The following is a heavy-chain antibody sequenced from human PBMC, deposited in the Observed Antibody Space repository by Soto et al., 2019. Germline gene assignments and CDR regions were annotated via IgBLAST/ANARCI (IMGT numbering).Heavy chain of an antibody. V-gene: IGHV3-30*18. Sequence: GGSLRLSCAASGFTFSSYGMHWVRQAPGKGLEWVAVISYDGSNKYYADSVKGRFTISRDNSKNTLYLQMNSLRAEDTAVYYCAKDIQWAMEGINWFDPWGQGTLVTVSS. CDR3: AKDIQWAMEGINWFDP. CDR1: GFTFSSYG. J-gene: IGHJ5*02. CDR2: ISYDGSNK. D-gene: IGHD5-18*01.